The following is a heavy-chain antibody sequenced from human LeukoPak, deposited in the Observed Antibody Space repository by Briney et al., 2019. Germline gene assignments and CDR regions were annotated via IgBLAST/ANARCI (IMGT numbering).Heavy chain of an antibody. D-gene: IGHD4-11*01. J-gene: IGHJ6*03. Sequence: SVKVSCKASGGTFSSYAIGWVRQAPGQGLEWMGGIIPIFGTANYAQKFQGRVTITADKSTSTAYMELSSLRSEDTAVYYCASATVTTYDYYYYYMDVWGKGTTVTVSS. V-gene: IGHV1-69*06. CDR2: IIPIFGTA. CDR1: GGTFSSYA. CDR3: ASATVTTYDYYYYYMDV.